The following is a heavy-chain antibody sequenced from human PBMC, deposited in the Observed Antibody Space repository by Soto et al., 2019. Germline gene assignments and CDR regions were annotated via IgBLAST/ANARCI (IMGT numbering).Heavy chain of an antibody. CDR2: IYPGDSDT. Sequence: PGESLKISCKGSGYSFTSYWIGWVRQMPGKGLEWMGIIYPGDSDTRYSPSFQGQVTISADKSISTAYLQWSSLKASDTAMYYCARFRADGSWYYYGMDVWGQGTTVTVSS. CDR1: GYSFTSYW. J-gene: IGHJ6*02. D-gene: IGHD6-13*01. V-gene: IGHV5-51*01. CDR3: ARFRADGSWYYYGMDV.